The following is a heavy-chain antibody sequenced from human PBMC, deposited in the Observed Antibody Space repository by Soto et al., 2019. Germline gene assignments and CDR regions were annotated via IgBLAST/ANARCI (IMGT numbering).Heavy chain of an antibody. J-gene: IGHJ4*02. V-gene: IGHV5-51*01. CDR1: GYSFTSYW. CDR2: IYPGDSDT. D-gene: IGHD1-26*01. Sequence: PGESLKISCKGSGYSFTSYWIGWVRQMPGKGLEWMGIIYPGDSDTRYSPSFQGQVTISADKSISTAYLQWSSLKASDTAMYYCARSSGSYPPRYYFAYWGQGTLVTVSS. CDR3: ARSSGSYPPRYYFAY.